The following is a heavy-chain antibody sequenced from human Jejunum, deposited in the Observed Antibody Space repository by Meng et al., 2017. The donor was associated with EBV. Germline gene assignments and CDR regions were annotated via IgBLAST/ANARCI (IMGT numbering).Heavy chain of an antibody. V-gene: IGHV4-34*01. CDR2: INQVGST. J-gene: IGHJ4*02. Sequence: GQPQQWGAGLLKPSEPLSLTCAVSGGSFGGYFWTWIRQAPGKGLEWIGEINQVGSTNYNPSLKSRVTISVDTSNIQFSLKVTSVTAADTAVYYCARSGAIIGVQGAPDYWGQGTLVTVSS. CDR3: ARSGAIIGVQGAPDY. D-gene: IGHD3-3*01. CDR1: GGSFGGYF.